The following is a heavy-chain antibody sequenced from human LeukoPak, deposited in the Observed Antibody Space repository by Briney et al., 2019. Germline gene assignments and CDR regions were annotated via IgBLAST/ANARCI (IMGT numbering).Heavy chain of an antibody. V-gene: IGHV3-11*04. J-gene: IGHJ4*02. CDR1: GFTFSDYY. CDR2: ISSSGSTI. D-gene: IGHD1-26*01. Sequence: KSGGSLRLSCAASGFTFSDYYMSWIRQAPGKGLEWVSYISSSGSTIYYADSVKGRFTISRDNAKNSLYLQMNSLRAEDTAVYYCARDLDEWELLPRLDYWGQGTLVTVSP. CDR3: ARDLDEWELLPRLDY.